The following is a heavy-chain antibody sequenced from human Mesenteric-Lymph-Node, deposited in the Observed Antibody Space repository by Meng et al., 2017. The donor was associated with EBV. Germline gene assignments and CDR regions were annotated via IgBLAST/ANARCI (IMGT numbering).Heavy chain of an antibody. V-gene: IGHV4-30-2*01. CDR1: GGSIIRCCYS. CDR3: ARSAGGDYFDY. J-gene: IGHJ4*02. Sequence: VRPSQTLSLPRAVSGGSIIRCCYSWSWIRQAPGKGLEWIGFIYHSGPTYLNPSLRSRVNLSVDTSKNQFSLNLRSVSAADTAIYYCARSAGGDYFDYWGQGTLVTVSS. CDR2: IYHSGPT. D-gene: IGHD1-26*01.